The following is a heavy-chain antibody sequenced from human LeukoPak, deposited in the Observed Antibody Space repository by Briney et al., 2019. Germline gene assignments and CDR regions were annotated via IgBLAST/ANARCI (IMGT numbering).Heavy chain of an antibody. CDR3: ARTSGAYYDYVWGSYRYDY. V-gene: IGHV1-18*01. J-gene: IGHJ4*02. D-gene: IGHD3-16*02. Sequence: ASVKVSCKASGYSSTNYGISWVRQAPGQGLEWMGWIHIYRGNTNYAQKFQGRVTMTTDTSTSTAYMELRSLRSDDTAVYYCARTSGAYYDYVWGSYRYDYWGQGTLVTVSS. CDR2: IHIYRGNT. CDR1: GYSSTNYG.